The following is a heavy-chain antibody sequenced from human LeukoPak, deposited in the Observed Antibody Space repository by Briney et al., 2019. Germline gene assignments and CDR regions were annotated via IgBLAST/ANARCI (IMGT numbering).Heavy chain of an antibody. D-gene: IGHD6-19*01. CDR1: GFTVSSNY. V-gene: IGHV3-53*01. J-gene: IGHJ6*02. CDR2: IYSGGST. CDR3: ARDSSSGWSFGGYYYYGMDV. Sequence: GGSLRLSCAASGFTVSSNYMSWVRQAPGKGLEWVSVIYSGGSTYYADSVKGRFTISRDNSKNTLYLQMNSLRAEDTAVYYCARDSSSGWSFGGYYYYGMDVWGQGTTVTVS.